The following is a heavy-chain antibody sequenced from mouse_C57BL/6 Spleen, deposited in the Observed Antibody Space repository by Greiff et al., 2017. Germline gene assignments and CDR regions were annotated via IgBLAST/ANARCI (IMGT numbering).Heavy chain of an antibody. CDR3: AREVLLYYAMDY. CDR1: GYTFTSYW. V-gene: IGHV1-64*01. J-gene: IGHJ4*01. Sequence: QVQLQQPGAELVKPGASVKLSCKASGYTFTSYWMHWVKQRPGQGLEWIGMIHPNSGSTNYNEKFKSKATLTVDNSSSTAYMQLSSLTSEDSAVYYCAREVLLYYAMDYWGQGTSVTVSS. CDR2: IHPNSGST. D-gene: IGHD1-1*01.